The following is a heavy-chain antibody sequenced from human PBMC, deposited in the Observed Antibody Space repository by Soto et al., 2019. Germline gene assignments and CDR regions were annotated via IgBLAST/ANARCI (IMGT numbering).Heavy chain of an antibody. D-gene: IGHD2-15*01. CDR3: ARGYCSGGRCYSNYYYMDV. CDR1: GYTFTSYG. J-gene: IGHJ6*03. CDR2: ISAYNGNT. V-gene: IGHV1-18*01. Sequence: ASVKVSCKASGYTFTSYGISWVRQAPGQGLEWMGWISAYNGNTNYAQKLQGRVTMTTDTSTSTAYMELRSLRSDDTAVYYCARGYCSGGRCYSNYYYMDVWGKGTTVTVSS.